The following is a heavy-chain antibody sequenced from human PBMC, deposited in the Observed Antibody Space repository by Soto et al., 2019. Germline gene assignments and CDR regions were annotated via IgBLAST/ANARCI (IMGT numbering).Heavy chain of an antibody. CDR3: ARVVVPAALRSFYYYYMDV. D-gene: IGHD2-2*01. CDR1: GGSFSGYY. Sequence: QVQLQQWGAGLLKPSETLSLTCAVYGGSFSGYYWSWIRQPPGKGLEWIGEINHSGSNNYNTSFTGRVTISVDTSNLQFSLKLSAETAADTAVYYCARVVVPAALRSFYYYYMDVWGKGTTVTASS. V-gene: IGHV4-34*01. J-gene: IGHJ6*03. CDR2: INHSGSN.